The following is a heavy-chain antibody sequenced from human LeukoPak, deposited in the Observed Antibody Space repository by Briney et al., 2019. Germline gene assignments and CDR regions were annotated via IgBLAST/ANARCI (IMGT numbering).Heavy chain of an antibody. CDR1: GFTFSSYV. V-gene: IGHV3-30*04. Sequence: GGSLRLSCAASGFTFSSYVMHWVRQAPGKGLEWVAVISYDGSNKYYADSVKGRFTISRDNSKNTLYLQMNSLRAEDTAVYYCARPYCSGGSCRGGMDVWGKGTTVTVSS. J-gene: IGHJ6*04. CDR3: ARPYCSGGSCRGGMDV. CDR2: ISYDGSNK. D-gene: IGHD2-15*01.